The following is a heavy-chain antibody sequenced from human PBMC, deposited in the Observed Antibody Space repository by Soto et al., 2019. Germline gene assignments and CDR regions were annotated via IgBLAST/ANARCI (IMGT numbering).Heavy chain of an antibody. CDR1: GGSISSDNW. V-gene: IGHV4-4*02. Sequence: QVQLQESGPGLVRPSGTLSLTCAVSGGSISSDNWWSWVRQPPGKGLEWIGEIYHSGSTNYNPSLKCRVTISVDKSKNQFSLKLSSVTAADTAVYYCARSLWFGESYSDYWGQGTLVTVSS. D-gene: IGHD3-10*01. CDR3: ARSLWFGESYSDY. J-gene: IGHJ4*02. CDR2: IYHSGST.